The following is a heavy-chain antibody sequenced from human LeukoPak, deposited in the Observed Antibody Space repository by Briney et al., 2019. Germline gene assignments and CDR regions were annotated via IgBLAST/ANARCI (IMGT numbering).Heavy chain of an antibody. CDR1: GFTFSSYG. CDR3: AKDLERHIVVVTASAVDY. J-gene: IGHJ4*02. Sequence: PGGSLRLSCAASGFTFSSYGMHWVRQAPGKGLEWGAVISHDGSNKYYADSVRGRFTISRDNTKNTLYLQMNSLRAEDTAVYYCAKDLERHIVVVTASAVDYWGQGTLVTVSS. D-gene: IGHD2-21*02. CDR2: ISHDGSNK. V-gene: IGHV3-30*18.